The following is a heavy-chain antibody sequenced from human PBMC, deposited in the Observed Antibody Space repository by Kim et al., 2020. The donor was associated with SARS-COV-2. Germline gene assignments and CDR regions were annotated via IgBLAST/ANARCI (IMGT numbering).Heavy chain of an antibody. CDR3: AKGIDEERQRGVWGYFDY. Sequence: GGSLRLSCAASGFTFGDYAMHWVRQAPGKGLEWVSGISWNSGSIGYADSVKGRFTISRDNAKNSLYLQMNSLRAEDTALYYCAKGIDEERQRGVWGYFDYWGQGTLVTVSS. J-gene: IGHJ4*02. V-gene: IGHV3-9*01. CDR2: ISWNSGSI. D-gene: IGHD3-16*01. CDR1: GFTFGDYA.